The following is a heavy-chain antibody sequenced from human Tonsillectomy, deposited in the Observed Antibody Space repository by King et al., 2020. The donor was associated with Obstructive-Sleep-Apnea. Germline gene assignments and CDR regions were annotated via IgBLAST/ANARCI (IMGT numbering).Heavy chain of an antibody. CDR2: LSSDRGNK. D-gene: IGHD1-14*01. CDR1: GLTLRSSS. CDR3: ARDRVRSLTAAFGMDV. V-gene: IGHV3-30-3*01. J-gene: IGHJ6*02. Sequence: VQLVESGGGVVQTGSSLRLSFTRSGLTLRSSSMLLDRHAPGEGLEWGIILSSDRGNKDYAYSVKGRFLISRDNSKNTLYLQMNSLTVEDTALYYCARDRVRSLTAAFGMDVWGPGTTVIVSS.